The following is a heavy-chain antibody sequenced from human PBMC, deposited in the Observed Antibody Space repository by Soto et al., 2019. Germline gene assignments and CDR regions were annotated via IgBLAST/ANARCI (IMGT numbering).Heavy chain of an antibody. V-gene: IGHV1-18*01. Sequence: GASVKVSCKASGYTFTSYGISWVRQAPGQGLEWMGWISAYNGNTNYAQKLQGRVTMTTDTSTSTAYMELRSLRSDDTAVYYCAREVWDYVWGSYRYFDYWGQGTLVTVSS. CDR3: AREVWDYVWGSYRYFDY. D-gene: IGHD3-16*02. CDR1: GYTFTSYG. J-gene: IGHJ4*02. CDR2: ISAYNGNT.